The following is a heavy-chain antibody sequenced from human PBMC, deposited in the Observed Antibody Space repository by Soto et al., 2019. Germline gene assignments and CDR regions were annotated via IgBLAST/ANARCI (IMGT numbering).Heavy chain of an antibody. CDR1: GGSISSSSYY. CDR2: IYYSGST. CDR3: ARISDPIVSHFDL. V-gene: IGHV4-39*01. J-gene: IGHJ2*01. D-gene: IGHD2-21*01. Sequence: QLQLQESGPGLVKPSETLSLTCTVSGGSISSSSYYWGWIRQPPGKGLEWIGSIYYSGSTYYNPSLKSRVTISVDTSKNQFSLKLSSVTAADTAVYYCARISDPIVSHFDLWGRGTLVTVSS.